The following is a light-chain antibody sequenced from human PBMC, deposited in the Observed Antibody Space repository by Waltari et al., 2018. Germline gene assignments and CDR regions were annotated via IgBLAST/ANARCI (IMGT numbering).Light chain of an antibody. CDR1: SSNVGGNT. CDR3: AAWDDNLNAVL. CDR2: RNH. V-gene: IGLV1-44*01. Sequence: QSVVTQPPSASGTPGQRVTVSCSGSSSNVGGNTVNWYRQVPGTAPTLPIYRNHVLPSGVPVLFSGSKSGTTASLAISGLQAEDEADYYCAAWDDNLNAVLFGGGTKLTVL. J-gene: IGLJ2*01.